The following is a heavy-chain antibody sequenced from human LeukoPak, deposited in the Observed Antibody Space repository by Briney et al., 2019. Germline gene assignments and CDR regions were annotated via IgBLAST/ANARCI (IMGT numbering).Heavy chain of an antibody. CDR1: GFSFSSYW. V-gene: IGHV3-7*01. D-gene: IGHD6-13*01. Sequence: GGSLRLSCAASGFSFSSYWMSWVRKAPGKGLEWVANIKQDGSEKYYVDSVKGRFTISRDNTKNSLYLHMNSLRAEDTATYYCARDRVWTVLYWGQGTLVTVSS. CDR2: IKQDGSEK. CDR3: ARDRVWTVLY. J-gene: IGHJ4*02.